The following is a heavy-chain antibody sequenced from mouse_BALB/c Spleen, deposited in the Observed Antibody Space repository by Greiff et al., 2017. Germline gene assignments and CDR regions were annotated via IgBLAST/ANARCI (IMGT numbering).Heavy chain of an antibody. V-gene: IGHV2-3*01. CDR3: ARYDERAWFAC. CDR1: GFSLTSYG. D-gene: IGHD2-3*01. CDR2: IWGDGST. J-gene: IGHJ3*01. Sequence: VQLQESGPGLVAPSQSLSITCTVSGFSLTSYGVSWVRQPPGKGLEWLGVIWGDGSTNYHSALISRLSISKDNSECQVFLKLNSLQTDDTATYYFARYDERAWFACWGEGTLVTVSA.